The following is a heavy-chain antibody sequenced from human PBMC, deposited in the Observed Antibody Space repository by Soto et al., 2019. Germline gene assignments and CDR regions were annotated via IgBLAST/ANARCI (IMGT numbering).Heavy chain of an antibody. D-gene: IGHD2-21*02. CDR1: GFTFSSYG. J-gene: IGHJ2*01. CDR3: ARGLAYCGGDCYSHFDL. Sequence: QVQLVESGGGVVQPGRSLRLSCAASGFTFSSYGMHWVRQAPGKGLEWVAVISYDGSNKYYADSVKGRFTISRDNSKNTLTRQRNSLRAEDTAVYYCARGLAYCGGDCYSHFDLWCRGTLVIVSS. CDR2: ISYDGSNK. V-gene: IGHV3-30*03.